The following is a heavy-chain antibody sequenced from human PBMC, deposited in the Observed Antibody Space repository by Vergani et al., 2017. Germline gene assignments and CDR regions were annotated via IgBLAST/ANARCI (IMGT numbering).Heavy chain of an antibody. D-gene: IGHD6-19*01. J-gene: IGHJ4*02. Sequence: QVQLVESGGGVVQPGRSLRLSCAASGFTFSSYGMHWVRQAPGKGLEWVAVISYDGSNKYYADSVKGRFTISRDNSKNTRYLQMNSLRAEDTAVYYCARDKWPKDSSGWSGCFDYWGQGTLVTVSS. V-gene: IGHV3-30*03. CDR2: ISYDGSNK. CDR3: ARDKWPKDSSGWSGCFDY. CDR1: GFTFSSYG.